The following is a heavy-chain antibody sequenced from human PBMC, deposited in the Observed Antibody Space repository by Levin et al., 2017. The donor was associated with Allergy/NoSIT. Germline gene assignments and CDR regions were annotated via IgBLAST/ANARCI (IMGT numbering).Heavy chain of an antibody. CDR2: IYHSGST. V-gene: IGHV4-38-2*01. Sequence: SQTLSLTCAVSGYSISSGYYWGWIRQPPGKGLEWIGSIYHSGSTYYNPSLKSRVTISVDTSKNQFSLKLSSVTAADTAVYYCARAASTPWNYVDYWGQGTLVTVSS. CDR3: ARAASTPWNYVDY. CDR1: GYSISSGYY. J-gene: IGHJ4*02. D-gene: IGHD5-12*01.